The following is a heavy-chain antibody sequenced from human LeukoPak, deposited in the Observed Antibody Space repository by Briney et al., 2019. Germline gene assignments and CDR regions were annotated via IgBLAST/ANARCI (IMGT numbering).Heavy chain of an antibody. V-gene: IGHV3-30*02. CDR3: ARAPGDY. J-gene: IGHJ4*02. CDR1: GFTFSSYG. CDR2: IRYDGSNK. D-gene: IGHD3-10*01. Sequence: GGSLRLSCAASGFTFSSYGMHWVRQAPGKGLEWVAFIRYDGSNKYYADSVKGRFTISRDNAKNSLYLQMNSLRAEDTAVYYCARAPGDYWGQGTLVTVSS.